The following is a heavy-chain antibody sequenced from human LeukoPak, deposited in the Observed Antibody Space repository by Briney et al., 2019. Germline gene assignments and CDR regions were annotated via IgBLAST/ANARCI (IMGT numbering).Heavy chain of an antibody. Sequence: SETLSLTCAVYGGSFSGYYWSWIRQPPGKGLKWIGEINHSGSTSYNPSLKSRVTISVDTSKNQFSLKLSSVTAADTAEYYCARLIVGATDFDYWGQGTLVTVSS. V-gene: IGHV4-34*01. J-gene: IGHJ4*02. D-gene: IGHD1-26*01. CDR1: GGSFSGYY. CDR2: INHSGST. CDR3: ARLIVGATDFDY.